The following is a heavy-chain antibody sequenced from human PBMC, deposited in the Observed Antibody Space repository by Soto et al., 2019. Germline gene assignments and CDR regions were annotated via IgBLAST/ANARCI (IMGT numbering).Heavy chain of an antibody. V-gene: IGHV4-39*01. Sequence: PSETLSLTCTVSGGSISSSSYYWGWIRQPPGKGLEWIGSIYYGGSTYYNPSLKSRVTISVDTSKNQFSLKLSSVTAADTAVYYCARQEETIFGVVISSDYWGQGTRVTVSS. D-gene: IGHD3-3*01. J-gene: IGHJ4*02. CDR2: IYYGGST. CDR1: GGSISSSSYY. CDR3: ARQEETIFGVVISSDY.